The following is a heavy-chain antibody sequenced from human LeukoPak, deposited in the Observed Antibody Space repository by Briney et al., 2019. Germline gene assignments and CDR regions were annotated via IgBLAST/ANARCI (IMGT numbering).Heavy chain of an antibody. CDR3: ARDYYSYSRGSWAFDI. CDR1: GFSFTTYS. D-gene: IGHD3-22*01. J-gene: IGHJ3*02. CDR2: ISSSSSYI. Sequence: GGSLRLSCAASGFSFTTYSMNWVRQAPGKGLEWVSTISSSSSYIYYADSVKGRFTISRDNAKNSLYLQMNSLRADDTAVYYCARDYYSYSRGSWAFDIWGQGTMVTVSS. V-gene: IGHV3-21*04.